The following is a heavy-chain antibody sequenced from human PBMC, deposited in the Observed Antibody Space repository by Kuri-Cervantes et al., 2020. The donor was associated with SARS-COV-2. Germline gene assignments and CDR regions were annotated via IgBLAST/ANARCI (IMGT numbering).Heavy chain of an antibody. J-gene: IGHJ6*02. CDR2: INHSGST. V-gene: IGHV4-34*01. Sequence: GSLRLSCAVYGGSFSGYYWSWIRQPPGKGLEWIGEINHSGSTNYNPSLKSRVTISVDTSKNQFSLKLSSVTAADTAVYYCARADYYYGMDVWGQGTTVTVSS. CDR3: ARADYYYGMDV. CDR1: GGSFSGYY.